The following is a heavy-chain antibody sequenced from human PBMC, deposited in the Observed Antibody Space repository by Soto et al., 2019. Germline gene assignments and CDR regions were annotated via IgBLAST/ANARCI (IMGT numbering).Heavy chain of an antibody. J-gene: IGHJ6*02. D-gene: IGHD3-22*01. CDR2: IDPSDSYT. V-gene: IGHV5-10-1*01. CDR1: GYSFTSYW. Sequence: PGESLKISCKGSGYSFTSYWISWVRQMPGRGLEWMGRIDPSDSYTNYSPSFQGHVTISADKSISTGYLQWSILTASDTAMYYCARHVIVGVNQGQGMDVWGPGTTVNVSS. CDR3: ARHVIVGVNQGQGMDV.